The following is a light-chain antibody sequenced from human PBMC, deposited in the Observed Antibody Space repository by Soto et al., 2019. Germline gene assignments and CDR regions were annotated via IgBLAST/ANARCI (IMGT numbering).Light chain of an antibody. CDR2: DVS. J-gene: IGLJ2*01. CDR1: SSAVGTYNY. Sequence: QSVLAQPRSVSGSPGQSVAISCTGTSSAVGTYNYVAWYQQHPGKAPKLIIYDVSKRPSGVPDRFSGSKSGNTASLTISGLQAEDEADYYCCSYADSHTWVFGGGTQLTVL. V-gene: IGLV2-11*01. CDR3: CSYADSHTWV.